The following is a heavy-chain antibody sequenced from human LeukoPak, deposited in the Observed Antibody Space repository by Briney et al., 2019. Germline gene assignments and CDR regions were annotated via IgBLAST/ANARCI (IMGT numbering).Heavy chain of an antibody. CDR3: AKLGGQELHNYYVAV. CDR1: GFTFSSYA. V-gene: IGHV3-23*01. D-gene: IGHD3-16*01. CDR2: IFVSGGST. Sequence: HSGGSLRLSCAASGFTFSSYAMYWFRQAPGKGLKGVSGIFVSGGSTHYADSVKGRFTISRDNSNNTLYLQTNSLRAEDTAVYYCAKLGGQELHNYYVAVCGKGTTVAVSS. J-gene: IGHJ6*03.